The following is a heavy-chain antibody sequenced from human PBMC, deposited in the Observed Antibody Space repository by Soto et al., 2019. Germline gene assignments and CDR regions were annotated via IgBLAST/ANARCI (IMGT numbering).Heavy chain of an antibody. Sequence: QVQLVESGGGLIKPGGSLRLSCAASGFTFSDYYMSWIRQAPGKGMEWLSYISSSGSTIYYADSVQGRFTISRDTAKKSLYLQMTSLRAEDTAVYYCASGGYQTFDVWGQGTMVTVSS. CDR2: ISSSGSTI. D-gene: IGHD1-26*01. CDR3: ASGGYQTFDV. J-gene: IGHJ3*01. CDR1: GFTFSDYY. V-gene: IGHV3-11*01.